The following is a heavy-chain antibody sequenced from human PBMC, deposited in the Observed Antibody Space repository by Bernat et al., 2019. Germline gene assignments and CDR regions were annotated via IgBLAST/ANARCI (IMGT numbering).Heavy chain of an antibody. CDR1: GFTFSSYG. J-gene: IGHJ4*02. V-gene: IGHV3-33*01. CDR3: ARALSHGDYPFDY. Sequence: QVQLVESGGGVVQPGRSLRLSCAASGFTFSSYGMHWVRQAPGKGLEWVAVIWYDGSNKYYADSVKGRFTISRDNSKNTLYLQMNSLRAEDTAVYYCARALSHGDYPFDYWGQGTLVTVSS. CDR2: IWYDGSNK. D-gene: IGHD4-17*01.